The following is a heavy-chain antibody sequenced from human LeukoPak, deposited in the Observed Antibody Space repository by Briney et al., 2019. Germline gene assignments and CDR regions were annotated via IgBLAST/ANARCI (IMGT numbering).Heavy chain of an antibody. Sequence: GGSLRLSCAASGFTVSSNYMSWVRQAPGKGLEWVSVIYSGGSTYYTDSVKGRFTISRDNSKNTLYLQMNSLRAEDTAVYYCARSTYYDFWSGTVLGYWGQGTLVTVSS. CDR2: IYSGGST. D-gene: IGHD3-3*01. V-gene: IGHV3-53*01. J-gene: IGHJ4*02. CDR3: ARSTYYDFWSGTVLGY. CDR1: GFTVSSNY.